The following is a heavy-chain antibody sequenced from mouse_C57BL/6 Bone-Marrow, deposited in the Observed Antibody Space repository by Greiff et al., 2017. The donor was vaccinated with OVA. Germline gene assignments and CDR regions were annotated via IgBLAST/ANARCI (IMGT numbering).Heavy chain of an antibody. CDR3: AFYYGSSYRYFDV. D-gene: IGHD1-1*01. Sequence: EVQLQQSGPELVKPGASVKISCKASGYSFTDYNMNWVKQSNGKSLEWIGVINPNYGTTGYNQKFKGKATLTVDQSSSTAYMQLNSLTSEDSAVYYCAFYYGSSYRYFDVWGTGTTVTVSS. J-gene: IGHJ1*03. V-gene: IGHV1-39*01. CDR2: INPNYGTT. CDR1: GYSFTDYN.